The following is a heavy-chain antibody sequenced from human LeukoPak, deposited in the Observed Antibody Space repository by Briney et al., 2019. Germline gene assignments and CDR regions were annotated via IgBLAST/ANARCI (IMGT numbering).Heavy chain of an antibody. J-gene: IGHJ5*02. D-gene: IGHD3-10*01. CDR3: ARLATMVRGGWFDP. CDR2: INHSGST. Sequence: PSETLSLTCAVYGGSFSGYYWSWIRQPPGKGLEWIGEINHSGSTNYNPSLKSRVTISVDTSKNQFSLKLSSVTAADTAVYYCARLATMVRGGWFDPWGQGTLVTVSS. CDR1: GGSFSGYY. V-gene: IGHV4-34*01.